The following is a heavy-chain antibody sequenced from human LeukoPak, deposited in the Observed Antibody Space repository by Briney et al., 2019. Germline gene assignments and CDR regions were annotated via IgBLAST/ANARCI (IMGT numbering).Heavy chain of an antibody. CDR3: ARSRGYCGGEAQCDFTY. CDR1: GFTFSSYS. CDR2: ISSSSSTI. V-gene: IGHV3-48*01. J-gene: IGHJ4*02. D-gene: IGHD2-21*01. Sequence: GGSLRLSCAASGFTFSSYSMNWVRQAPGKGLEWVSYISSSSSTIYYAASVKGRFTISRDNSRKTLSLQMNTLRIEDTAVYYCARSRGYCGGEAQCDFTYWGQGTLVTVSS.